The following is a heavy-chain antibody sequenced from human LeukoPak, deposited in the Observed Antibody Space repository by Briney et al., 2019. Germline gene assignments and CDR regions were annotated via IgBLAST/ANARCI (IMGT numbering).Heavy chain of an antibody. Sequence: SETLSLTCTVSGGSVSSGGFYWPWIRQPPGKGLEWIGYIYYSGSTNYIPSLRSRLTISVDTSKNQFSLKLSSVTAADTAVYYCAREDITGTASYFDYWGQGTLVTVSS. J-gene: IGHJ4*02. CDR1: GGSVSSGGFY. CDR2: IYYSGST. CDR3: AREDITGTASYFDY. V-gene: IGHV4-61*08. D-gene: IGHD1-7*01.